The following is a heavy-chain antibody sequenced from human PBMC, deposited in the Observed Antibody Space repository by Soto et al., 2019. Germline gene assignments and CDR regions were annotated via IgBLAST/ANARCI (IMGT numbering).Heavy chain of an antibody. CDR3: ARHRPVTTSSYYYYGMDV. V-gene: IGHV5-51*01. J-gene: IGHJ6*02. Sequence: ESLQISGKRSGCNLPTFWIAWVRQMTGKGLEWMGTIYPDDSDTRYSPSFQGQVTISADKSISTAYLQWSSLKASDTAMYYCARHRPVTTSSYYYYGMDVWGQGTTVTVSS. CDR2: IYPDDSDT. D-gene: IGHD4-17*01. CDR1: GCNLPTFW.